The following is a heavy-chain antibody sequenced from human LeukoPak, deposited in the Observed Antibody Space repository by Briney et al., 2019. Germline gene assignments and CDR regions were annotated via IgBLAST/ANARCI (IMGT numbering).Heavy chain of an antibody. V-gene: IGHV3-21*01. CDR3: ARDPYSGGYGDYYYYYMDV. CDR1: GFTFDDYG. J-gene: IGHJ6*03. Sequence: NTGGSLRLSCAASGFTFDDYGMSWVRQAPGKGLEWVSSITSSSSYIYYADPVKGRFTISRDNAKNSLYLQINSLRAEDTAVYYCARDPYSGGYGDYYYYYMDVWGKGTTVTISS. CDR2: ITSSSSYI. D-gene: IGHD1-26*01.